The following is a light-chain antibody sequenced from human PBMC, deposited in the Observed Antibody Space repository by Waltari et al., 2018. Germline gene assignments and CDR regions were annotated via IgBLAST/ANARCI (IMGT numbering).Light chain of an antibody. J-gene: IGLJ2*01. V-gene: IGLV3-21*02. CDR3: QVWDTSNDHVV. CDR2: DDR. Sequence: SYVLTQSPSVSVAPGQTTRITCGGNKIGSKAVHWYKKKPGQAPVLVVYDDRDRPSWIPERFSGSNSGNTATLTISRVAAGDEADYYCQVWDTSNDHVVFGGGTKLTVL. CDR1: KIGSKA.